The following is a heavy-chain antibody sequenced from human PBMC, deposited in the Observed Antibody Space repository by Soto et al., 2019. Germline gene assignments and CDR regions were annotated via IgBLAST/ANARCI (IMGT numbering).Heavy chain of an antibody. CDR3: AKKPYGFWSGSGYYYYMDV. CDR1: GFTFSSYS. D-gene: IGHD3-3*01. CDR2: ISSSSSHI. J-gene: IGHJ6*03. V-gene: IGHV3-21*01. Sequence: GGSLRLSCAASGFTFSSYSMNWVRQAPGKGLEWVSSISSSSSHIYYADSVKGRFTISRDNAKSSLYLQMNSLRAEDTAVYYCAKKPYGFWSGSGYYYYMDVWGKGTTVTVSS.